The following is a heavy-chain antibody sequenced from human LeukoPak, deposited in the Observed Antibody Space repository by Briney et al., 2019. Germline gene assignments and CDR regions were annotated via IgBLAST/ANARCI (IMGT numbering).Heavy chain of an antibody. Sequence: SETLSLTCTVSGGSISSYYWSWIRQPPGKGLEWIGYIYYSGSTNYNPSLKSRVTISVDTSKNQFSLKLSSVTAADTALYYCAKGVVVITTGAFDIWGQGTMVTVSS. V-gene: IGHV4-59*01. J-gene: IGHJ3*02. D-gene: IGHD3-22*01. CDR3: AKGVVVITTGAFDI. CDR1: GGSISSYY. CDR2: IYYSGST.